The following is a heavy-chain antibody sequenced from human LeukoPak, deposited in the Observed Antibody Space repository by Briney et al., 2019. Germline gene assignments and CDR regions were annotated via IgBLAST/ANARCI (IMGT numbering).Heavy chain of an antibody. V-gene: IGHV2-70*12. J-gene: IGHJ1*01. CDR3: AHSIKYYDSSGYYYFLGLSSHWGAYFQH. D-gene: IGHD3-22*01. Sequence: ESGPALVKPTRTLTLTCTLSGFSLSTREMCVSWIRQPPGKALEWLARIDWDDDEYYSTSLKTRLTISKDTSKNQVVLTMTNMDPVDTATYYCAHSIKYYDSSGYYYFLGLSSHWGAYFQHWGQGTLVTVSS. CDR1: GFSLSTREMC. CDR2: IDWDDDE.